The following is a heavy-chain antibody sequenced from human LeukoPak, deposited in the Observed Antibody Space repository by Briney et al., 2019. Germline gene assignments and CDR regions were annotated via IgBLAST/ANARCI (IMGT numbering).Heavy chain of an antibody. Sequence: SETLSLTCTVSGYSISSGYYWGWIRQPPGKGLEWIGSIYHSGSTYYNPSLKSRVTISVDTSKNQFSLKLSSVTAADTAVYYCARHVEIAVAGPIDYWGQGTLVTVSS. CDR2: IYHSGST. CDR3: ARHVEIAVAGPIDY. J-gene: IGHJ4*02. CDR1: GYSISSGYY. D-gene: IGHD6-19*01. V-gene: IGHV4-38-2*02.